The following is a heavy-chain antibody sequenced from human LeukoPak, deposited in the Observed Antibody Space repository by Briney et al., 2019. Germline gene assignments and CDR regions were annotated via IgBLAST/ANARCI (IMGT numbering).Heavy chain of an antibody. V-gene: IGHV3-49*04. Sequence: GGSLRLSCAASGFTFSDYYMSWVRQAPGKGLEWVAFIRIKTYGGTTKYAASVKGRFTISRDESKSIAYLQINSLKTEDTTVYYCSRADYYGSGSQISLDVWGKGTPVTVSS. CDR2: IRIKTYGGTT. J-gene: IGHJ6*04. D-gene: IGHD3-10*01. CDR1: GFTFSDYY. CDR3: SRADYYGSGSQISLDV.